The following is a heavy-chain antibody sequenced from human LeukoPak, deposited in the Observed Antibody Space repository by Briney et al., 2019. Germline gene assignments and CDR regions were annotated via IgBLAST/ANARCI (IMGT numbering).Heavy chain of an antibody. CDR1: GGSFSGYY. CDR3: ARVYRSRHGYNAFYYYYGMDV. J-gene: IGHJ6*02. V-gene: IGHV4-34*01. Sequence: PSETLSLTCAVYGGSFSGYYWSWIRQPPGKGLEWIGEINHSGSTNYNPSPKSRVTISVDTSKNQFSLKLSSVTAADTAVYYCARVYRSRHGYNAFYYYYGMDVWGQGTTVTVSS. CDR2: INHSGST. D-gene: IGHD5-24*01.